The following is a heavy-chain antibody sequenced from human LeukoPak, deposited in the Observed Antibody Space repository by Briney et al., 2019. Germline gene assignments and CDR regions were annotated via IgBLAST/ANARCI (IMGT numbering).Heavy chain of an antibody. D-gene: IGHD4-17*01. Sequence: GGSLRLSCAASGFTFNSYGMHWVRQAPGKGLEWVAVIWYDVTYKYYADSVKGRFTISRDNSKNTLYLQMNTLRAEDTAVYYCARPHGDYARGAFDIWGQGTMVTVSS. CDR1: GFTFNSYG. CDR3: ARPHGDYARGAFDI. J-gene: IGHJ3*02. V-gene: IGHV3-33*01. CDR2: IWYDVTYK.